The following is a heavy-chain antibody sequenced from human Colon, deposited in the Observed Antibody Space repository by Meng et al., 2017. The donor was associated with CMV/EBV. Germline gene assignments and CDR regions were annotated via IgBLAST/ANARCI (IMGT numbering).Heavy chain of an antibody. V-gene: IGHV1-69*04. CDR2: VIPMFGIA. CDR1: GGTFSSYT. J-gene: IGHJ3*02. Sequence: SVKVSCKASGGTFSSYTINWVRLAPGQGPEWMGRVIPMFGIANYAQKFQGRLTITVDKSTSTAYMDLSSLRFEDSAAYYCARDMGIVTPTALGASDIWGQGTMVTVSS. CDR3: ARDMGIVTPTALGASDI. D-gene: IGHD1-26*01.